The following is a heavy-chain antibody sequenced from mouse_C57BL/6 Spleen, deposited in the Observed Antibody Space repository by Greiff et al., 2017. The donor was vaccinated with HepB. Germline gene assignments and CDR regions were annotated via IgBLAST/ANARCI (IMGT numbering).Heavy chain of an antibody. CDR2: IRNKANGYTT. V-gene: IGHV7-3*01. D-gene: IGHD1-1*01. CDR1: GFTFTDYY. CDR3: ARYHYGSSYWIAY. J-gene: IGHJ3*01. Sequence: EVQGVESGGGLVQPGGSLSLSCAASGFTFTDYYMSWVRQPPGKALEWLGFIRNKANGYTTEYSASVKGRFTISRDNSQSILYLQMNALRAEDSATYYCARYHYGSSYWIAYWGQGTLVTVSA.